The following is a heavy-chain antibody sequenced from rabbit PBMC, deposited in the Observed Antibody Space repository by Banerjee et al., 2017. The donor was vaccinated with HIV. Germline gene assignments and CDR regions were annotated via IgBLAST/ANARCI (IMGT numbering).Heavy chain of an antibody. CDR2: IAAGSGVTT. J-gene: IGHJ4*02. CDR1: AFDFSSYYM. V-gene: IGHV1S45*01. D-gene: IGHD7-1*01. CDR3: ARFYAGYGDFGYAAI. Sequence: QEQLKESGGGLVQPGESLKLSCKASAFDFSSYYMNWVRQAPGKGLEWIACIAAGSGVTTYYANWAKGRFPISKTSSTTVTLQMTSLTVADTATYFCARFYAGYGDFGYAAIWGQGTLVTVS.